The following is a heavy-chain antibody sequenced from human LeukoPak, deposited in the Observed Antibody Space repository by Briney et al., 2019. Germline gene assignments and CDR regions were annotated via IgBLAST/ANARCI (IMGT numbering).Heavy chain of an antibody. Sequence: SETLSLTCAVYGGSSRGTSWSWFGQPPGKGRRWIGEINHSGSTNYNPSLKSRVTISVDTSKNQFSLKLSSVTAADTAVYYCARRYGSSLRVTDYWGQGTLVTVSS. V-gene: IGHV4-34*01. J-gene: IGHJ4*02. CDR1: GGSSRGTS. CDR3: ARRYGSSLRVTDY. CDR2: INHSGST. D-gene: IGHD6-6*01.